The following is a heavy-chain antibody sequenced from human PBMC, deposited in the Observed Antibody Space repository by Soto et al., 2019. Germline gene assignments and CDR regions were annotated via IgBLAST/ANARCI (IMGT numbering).Heavy chain of an antibody. V-gene: IGHV4-59*01. Sequence: PSETLSLTCTVSGGSISSYYWSWIRQPPGKGLEWIGYIYYSGSTNYNPSLKSRVTISVDTSKNQFSLKLSYVTAADTAVYYCARDFKRYCSGGSCYSHYYYGMDVWGQGTTVTVSS. D-gene: IGHD2-15*01. CDR2: IYYSGST. CDR1: GGSISSYY. CDR3: ARDFKRYCSGGSCYSHYYYGMDV. J-gene: IGHJ6*02.